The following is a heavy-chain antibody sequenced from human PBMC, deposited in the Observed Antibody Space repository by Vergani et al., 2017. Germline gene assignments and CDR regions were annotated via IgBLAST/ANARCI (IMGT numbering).Heavy chain of an antibody. D-gene: IGHD2-2*01. CDR1: GFTFSSYG. V-gene: IGHV3-33*01. J-gene: IGHJ6*02. CDR3: ARDSPYCSSTSCYFYYYYGMDV. Sequence: QVQLVESGGGVVQPGRSLRLSCAASGFTFSSYGMHWVRQAPGKGLEWVAVIWYDGSNKYYADSVKGRFTISRDNSKNTLYLQMNSLRAEDTAVYYCARDSPYCSSTSCYFYYYYGMDVWGQGTTVTVSS. CDR2: IWYDGSNK.